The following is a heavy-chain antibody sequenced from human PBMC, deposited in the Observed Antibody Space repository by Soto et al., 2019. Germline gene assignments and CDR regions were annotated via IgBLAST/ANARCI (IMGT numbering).Heavy chain of an antibody. CDR2: IIPIFGTA. CDR1: CGAFNSYD. D-gene: IGHD2-2*01. V-gene: IGHV1-69*06. CDR3: ARSCSSTRCHQSQGFTGI. Sequence: ASVKACCKASCGAFNSYDIRWLPQAPGQGLEWMGGIIPIFGTANYAQKFQGRVTITADKSTSTAYMELSSLRSEDTAVYYYARSCSSTRCHQSQGFTGIWGHGTMVTVSS. J-gene: IGHJ3*02.